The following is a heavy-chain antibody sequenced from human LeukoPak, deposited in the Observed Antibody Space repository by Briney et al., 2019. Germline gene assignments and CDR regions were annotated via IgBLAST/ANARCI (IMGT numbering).Heavy chain of an antibody. CDR2: ISGGSSFT. CDR3: ARDPGSGYEEHFDY. Sequence: GGSLRLSCAASGFSFSSFSMNWVRQAPGKGLEWVSYISGGSSFTYYVDSVKGRFTISRDNAKDSLYLQMNSLRAEDTAVYYCARDPGSGYEEHFDYWGQGTLVTVSS. D-gene: IGHD5-12*01. V-gene: IGHV3-21*04. J-gene: IGHJ4*02. CDR1: GFSFSSFS.